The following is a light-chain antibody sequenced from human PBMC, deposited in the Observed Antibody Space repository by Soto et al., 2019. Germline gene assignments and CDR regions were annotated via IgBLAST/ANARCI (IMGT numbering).Light chain of an antibody. CDR1: HGIKSS. CDR2: AAS. V-gene: IGKV1-8*01. CDR3: QQYYSYPLT. J-gene: IGKJ4*01. Sequence: AIRMTQSPSSLSASTGDRVTITCLASHGIKSSLAWSQRKPGKATKLLIYAASPLQRGVPSRFSGSGSRTAFTLTISCLQSEDFATYHCQQYYSYPLTFGGGTQVDIK.